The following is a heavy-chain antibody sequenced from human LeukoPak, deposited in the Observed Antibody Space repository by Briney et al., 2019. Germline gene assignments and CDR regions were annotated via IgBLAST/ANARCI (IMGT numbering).Heavy chain of an antibody. CDR3: VRGPYGASISKWFDP. D-gene: IGHD4/OR15-4a*01. CDR2: IYYSGDT. V-gene: IGHV4-34*11. J-gene: IGHJ5*02. CDR1: GGSSSGYY. Sequence: SETLSLTCVLYGGSSSGYYWSWIRQPPGKGLEWIGYIYYSGDTAYNPSLRSRVTMSVDTSKNQFSLQLRSMTTADTAVYFCVRGPYGASISKWFDPWGQGTQVIVSP.